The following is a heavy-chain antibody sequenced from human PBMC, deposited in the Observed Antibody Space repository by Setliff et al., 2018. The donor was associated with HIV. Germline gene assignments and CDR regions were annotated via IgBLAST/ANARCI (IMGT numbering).Heavy chain of an antibody. CDR2: IEPSSGGT. CDR1: GYTFTAYY. CDR3: ARQDHSSVNTGSLYAFDV. V-gene: IGHV1-2*06. J-gene: IGHJ4*02. D-gene: IGHD2-8*02. Sequence: ASVKVSCKASGYTFTAYYIHWVRQAPGHELQLMGRIEPSSGGTNYIQKFQGRVTITRDTSIYTVYMELTGLTSDDTAVYYCARQDHSSVNTGSLYAFDVWGQGALVTVSS.